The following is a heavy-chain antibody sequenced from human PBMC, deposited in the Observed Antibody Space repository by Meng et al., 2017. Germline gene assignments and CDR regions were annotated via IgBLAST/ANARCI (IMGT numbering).Heavy chain of an antibody. Sequence: QVQLVESGGGVVQPGRSLRLACAASGFTFSSYAMHWVRQAPGKGLEWVAVISYDGSNKYYADSVKGRFTISRDNSKNTLYLQMNSLRAEDTAVYYCARGSRDGYNYCFDYWGQGTLVTVSS. CDR1: GFTFSSYA. V-gene: IGHV3-30*01. D-gene: IGHD5-24*01. CDR3: ARGSRDGYNYCFDY. J-gene: IGHJ4*02. CDR2: ISYDGSNK.